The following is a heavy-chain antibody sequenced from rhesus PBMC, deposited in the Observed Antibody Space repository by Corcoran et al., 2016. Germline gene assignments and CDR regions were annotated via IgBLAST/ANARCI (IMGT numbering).Heavy chain of an antibody. D-gene: IGHD5-12*01. V-gene: IGHV4-169*01. CDR2: IYGSGSST. CDR1: GGSISSSY. Sequence: QVQLQESGPGLVKPSETLSVTCAVSGGSISSSYWRWIRQAPGKGLEWIGYIYGSGSSTNYNPSLKSRVTLSVDTSKNQFSLKLSSVTAADTAVYYCARGGYSYRTGFDYWGQGVLVTVSS. CDR3: ARGGYSYRTGFDY. J-gene: IGHJ4*01.